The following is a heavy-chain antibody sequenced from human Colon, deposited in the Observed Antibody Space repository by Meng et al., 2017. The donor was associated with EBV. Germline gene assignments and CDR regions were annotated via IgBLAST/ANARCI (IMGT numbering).Heavy chain of an antibody. J-gene: IGHJ4*02. CDR1: GGSFSVHY. D-gene: IGHD6-19*01. CDR3: ARLYPPDQWLLTSDTSEY. Sequence: WVVGPLKTPAPRSRLCADYGGSFSVHYCTCSQQPTGKGLGWIEKINHSGSTNYHPSLKSRVTISTATSKNQFPLKVKSVTAADTAVYFCARLYPPDQWLLTSDTSEYWGQGTLVTVSS. CDR2: INHSGST. V-gene: IGHV4-34*01.